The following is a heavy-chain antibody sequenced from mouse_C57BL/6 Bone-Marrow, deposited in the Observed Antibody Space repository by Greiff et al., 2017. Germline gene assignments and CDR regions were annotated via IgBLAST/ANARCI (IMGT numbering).Heavy chain of an antibody. CDR3: VRPDGWGYFDY. J-gene: IGHJ2*01. D-gene: IGHD2-3*01. Sequence: EVQWVESGGGLVQPKGSLKLSCAASGFSFNTYAMNWVRQAPGKGLEWVARIRSKSNNYATYYADSVKDRFTISRDDSESMLYLQMNNLKTEDTAMYYCVRPDGWGYFDYWGQGTTLTVSS. CDR2: IRSKSNNYAT. V-gene: IGHV10-1*01. CDR1: GFSFNTYA.